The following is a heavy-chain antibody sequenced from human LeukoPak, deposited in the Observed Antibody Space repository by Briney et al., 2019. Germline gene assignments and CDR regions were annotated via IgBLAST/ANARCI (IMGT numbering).Heavy chain of an antibody. Sequence: PGGSLRLSCAASGFTFSSYSMNWVRQAPGKGLEWVSSISSSSSHIYYADSVKGRFTISRDNAKNSLYLQMNSLRAEGTAVYYCAIAFIYGSFDYWGQGTLVTVSS. D-gene: IGHD3-10*01. CDR3: AIAFIYGSFDY. J-gene: IGHJ4*02. CDR2: ISSSSSHI. CDR1: GFTFSSYS. V-gene: IGHV3-21*01.